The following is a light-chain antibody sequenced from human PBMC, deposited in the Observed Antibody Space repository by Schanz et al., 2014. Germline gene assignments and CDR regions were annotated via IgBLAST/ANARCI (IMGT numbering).Light chain of an antibody. Sequence: EIVMTQSPATLSLSPGERATFSCRASQSIVTNLAWYQQRPGQPPRLLIYAASTRATGVPARFSGAGSGTEFTLTISSLQSEDVAVYYCQQYYSAPHTFGQGTKLEIK. J-gene: IGKJ2*01. CDR2: AAS. CDR3: QQYYSAPHT. V-gene: IGKV3D-15*01. CDR1: QSIVTN.